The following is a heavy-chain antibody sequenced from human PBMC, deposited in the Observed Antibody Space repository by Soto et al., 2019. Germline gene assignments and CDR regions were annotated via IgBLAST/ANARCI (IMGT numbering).Heavy chain of an antibody. CDR2: IYYSGST. J-gene: IGHJ4*02. CDR3: ARVVSDILTGWDPYYVDY. Sequence: SETLSLTCTVSGGSISSGGYYWSWIRQHPGKGLEWIGYIYYSGSTYYNPSLKSRVTISVDTSKNQFSLKLSSVTAADTAVYYCARVVSDILTGWDPYYVDYWGQGTLVTVSS. D-gene: IGHD3-9*01. V-gene: IGHV4-31*03. CDR1: GGSISSGGYY.